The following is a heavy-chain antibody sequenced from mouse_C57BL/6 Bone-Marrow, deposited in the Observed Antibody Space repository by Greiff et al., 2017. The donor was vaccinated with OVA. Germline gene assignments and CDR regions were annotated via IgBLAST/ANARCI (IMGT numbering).Heavy chain of an antibody. J-gene: IGHJ2*01. CDR2: IDPSDSYT. D-gene: IGHD1-1*01. CDR1: GYTFTSYW. V-gene: IGHV1-69*01. CDR3: ARGGTPYYFYY. Sequence: QVQLQQPGAELVMPGASVKLSCKASGYTFTSYWMHWVKQRPGQGLEWIGEIDPSDSYTNYNQKFKGKSTLTVDKSSSTAYMQLSSLTSEDSAVYYCARGGTPYYFYYWGQGTTLTVSS.